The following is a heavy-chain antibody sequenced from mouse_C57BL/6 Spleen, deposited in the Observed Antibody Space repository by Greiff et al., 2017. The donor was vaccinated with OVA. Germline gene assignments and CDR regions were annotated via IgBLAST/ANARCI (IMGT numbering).Heavy chain of an antibody. V-gene: IGHV14-2*01. CDR1: GFNIKDYY. D-gene: IGHD1-1*01. Sequence: EVQLQQSGAELVKPGASVKLSCTASGFNIKDYYMHWVKQRTEQGLEWIGRIDPEDGETKYAPTFQGKATITADTSSNTAYLQLSSLTSEDTAVYYCARHYGSSYPYWGQGTTLTVSS. CDR3: ARHYGSSYPY. CDR2: IDPEDGET. J-gene: IGHJ2*01.